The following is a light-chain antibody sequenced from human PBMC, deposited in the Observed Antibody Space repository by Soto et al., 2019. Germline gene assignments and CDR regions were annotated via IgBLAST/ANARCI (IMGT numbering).Light chain of an antibody. CDR3: QQYDTWHVWT. CDR2: GAS. Sequence: VVLTQYQATLSVSPGEKATLSCRASQSVSSNLAWYQQKPGQAPRLLMYGASTRATAIPARFSGSGSGTEFTLNITSLQAEDIAVYYCQQYDTWHVWTFGQGTKVDI. V-gene: IGKV3-15*01. CDR1: QSVSSN. J-gene: IGKJ1*01.